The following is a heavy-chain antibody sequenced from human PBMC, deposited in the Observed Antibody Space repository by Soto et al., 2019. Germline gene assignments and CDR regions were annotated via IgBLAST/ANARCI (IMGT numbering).Heavy chain of an antibody. CDR3: ARGGSGNFDY. V-gene: IGHV1-3*04. Sequence: QVQLVQSGADVKKPGASVRVSCKASGYTFTTYTLHWLRQAPGQRLEWVGWINTGNGNIKYSQISQGRVSITRDRSANTVHLELSSLRSEDTAVYYCARGGSGNFDYWGQGTLVTVSS. D-gene: IGHD3-10*01. CDR2: INTGNGNI. CDR1: GYTFTTYT. J-gene: IGHJ4*02.